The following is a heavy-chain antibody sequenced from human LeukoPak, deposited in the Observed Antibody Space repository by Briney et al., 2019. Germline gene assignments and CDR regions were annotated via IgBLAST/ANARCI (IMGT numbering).Heavy chain of an antibody. CDR1: GGSFSGYY. V-gene: IGHV4-34*01. CDR3: ASSRSSWYRGWFDP. J-gene: IGHJ5*02. Sequence: SETLSLTCAVYGGSFSGYYWSWIRQPPGKGLEWIGKINHSGSTNYNPSLKSRVTISVDTSKNQFSLKLSSVTAADTAVYYCASSRSSWYRGWFDPWGQGTLVTVSS. CDR2: INHSGST. D-gene: IGHD6-13*01.